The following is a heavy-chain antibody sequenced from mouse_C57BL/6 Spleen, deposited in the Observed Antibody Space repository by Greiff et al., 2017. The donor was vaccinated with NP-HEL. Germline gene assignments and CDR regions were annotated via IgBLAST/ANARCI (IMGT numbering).Heavy chain of an antibody. CDR3: ARDDGYYSYFDY. CDR2: IDPSDSET. D-gene: IGHD2-3*01. V-gene: IGHV1-52*01. J-gene: IGHJ2*01. CDR1: GYTFTSYW. Sequence: QVQLQQPGAELVRPGSSVKLSCKASGYTFTSYWMHWVKQRPIQGLEWIGNIDPSDSETHYNQKFKDKATLTVDKSSSTAYMQLSSLTSEDSAVYYCARDDGYYSYFDYWGQGTTLTVSS.